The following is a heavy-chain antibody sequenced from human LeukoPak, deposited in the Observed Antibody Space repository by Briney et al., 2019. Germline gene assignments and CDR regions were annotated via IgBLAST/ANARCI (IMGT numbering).Heavy chain of an antibody. CDR1: GYSISSGYY. Sequence: SETLSLTCTVSGYSISSGYYWGWIRQPPGKGLEWIGSIYHSGSTYYNPSLKSRVTISVDTSKNQFSLKLSSVTAADTAVYYCARDLDDSYPAVGYWGQGTLVTVSS. D-gene: IGHD3-22*01. CDR2: IYHSGST. J-gene: IGHJ4*02. CDR3: ARDLDDSYPAVGY. V-gene: IGHV4-38-2*02.